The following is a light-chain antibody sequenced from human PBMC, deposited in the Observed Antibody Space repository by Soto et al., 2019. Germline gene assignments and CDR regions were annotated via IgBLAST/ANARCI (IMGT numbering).Light chain of an antibody. CDR2: GAS. CDR3: QQYGSSPRT. V-gene: IGKV3-20*01. CDR1: QSVSSSY. Sequence: EIVLTQSPGTLSLSPGERATLSCRASQSVSSSYLAWYQQKPGQAPRLLIYGASSRATGIPDRFSGSGSGTDITLTICRLEPEDFAVYYCQQYGSSPRTFGQGTKVEIK. J-gene: IGKJ1*01.